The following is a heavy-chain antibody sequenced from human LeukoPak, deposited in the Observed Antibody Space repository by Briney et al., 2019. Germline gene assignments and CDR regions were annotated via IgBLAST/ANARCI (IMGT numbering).Heavy chain of an antibody. D-gene: IGHD2-2*01. CDR3: ARDRGGYCSSTSCSFNDAFDI. CDR2: IWYDGSNK. CDR1: GFTFSSYG. J-gene: IGHJ3*02. V-gene: IGHV3-33*01. Sequence: PGSSLRLSCAASGFTFSSYGMHWVRQAPGKGLEWVAVIWYDGSNKYYADSVKGRFTISRDNSKNTLYLQMNSLRAEDTAVYYCARDRGGYCSSTSCSFNDAFDIWGQGTMVTVSS.